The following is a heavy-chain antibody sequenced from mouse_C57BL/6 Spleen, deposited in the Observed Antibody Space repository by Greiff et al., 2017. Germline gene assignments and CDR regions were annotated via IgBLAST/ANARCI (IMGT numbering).Heavy chain of an antibody. V-gene: IGHV1-64*01. Sequence: QVQLQQPGAELVKPGASVKLSCKASGYTFTSYWMHWVKQRPGQGLEWIGMIHPNGSCTNYNQKFKSKATLTVDKSSSTAYMQLSSLTYEDSAVFYWGGHDYDMFAYWGQGTPVTVSS. CDR1: GYTFTSYW. J-gene: IGHJ3*01. CDR3: GGHDYDMFAY. CDR2: IHPNGSCT. D-gene: IGHD2-4*01.